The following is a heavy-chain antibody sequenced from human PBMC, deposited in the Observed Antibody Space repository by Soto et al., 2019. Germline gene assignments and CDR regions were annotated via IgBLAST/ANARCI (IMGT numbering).Heavy chain of an antibody. J-gene: IGHJ5*02. D-gene: IGHD2-2*01. CDR2: INAGNGNT. V-gene: IGHV1-3*01. Sequence: GASVKVCCKASGYTFTSYAMHWVRQAPGQGLEWMGWINAGNGNTKYSQKFQGRVTITRDTSASTAYMELSSLRSEDTAVYYCAREKSPAAISYWFDPWGQGTLVTVSS. CDR3: AREKSPAAISYWFDP. CDR1: GYTFTSYA.